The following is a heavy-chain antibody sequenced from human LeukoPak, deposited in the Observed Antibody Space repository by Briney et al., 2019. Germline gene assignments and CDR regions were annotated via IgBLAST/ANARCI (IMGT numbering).Heavy chain of an antibody. CDR2: ISSSSSTI. J-gene: IGHJ4*02. Sequence: GGSLRLSCAASGFTFSNYSMNWVRQAPGKGLEWVSYISSSSSTIFYADSVKGRFTISRDNAKNSLYLHMNSLRAEDTAVYYCARAKEDYYGSGTYSTYDWGQGTLVTVSS. CDR1: GFTFSNYS. D-gene: IGHD3-10*01. V-gene: IGHV3-48*04. CDR3: ARAKEDYYGSGTYSTYD.